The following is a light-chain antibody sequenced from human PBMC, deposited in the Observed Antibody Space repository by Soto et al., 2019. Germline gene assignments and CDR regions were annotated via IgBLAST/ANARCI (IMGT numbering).Light chain of an antibody. CDR2: KAS. CDR1: QSISNW. V-gene: IGKV1-5*03. CDR3: QQYNSYLFT. Sequence: DIPMTQSPSTLSASVGDRVTITCRASQSISNWLAWYQQKPGKAPKLLIYKASNLETGVPSRFSGSGSGTEFTLTISSLQPDDFATYYCQQYNSYLFTFGPGTKVDI. J-gene: IGKJ3*01.